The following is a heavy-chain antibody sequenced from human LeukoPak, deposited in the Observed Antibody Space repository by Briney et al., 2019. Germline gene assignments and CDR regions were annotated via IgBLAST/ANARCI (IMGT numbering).Heavy chain of an antibody. J-gene: IGHJ4*02. V-gene: IGHV3-30*18. Sequence: PGGSLRLSCAASGFTFSNYGMHWVRQAPGKGLEWVTDISYDGSNKNYVDSVKGRFTISRDNSKNTLYLQMSSLRGEDTAVYYCAKDHLAGYSYGGYYFDYWGQGTLVTVSS. CDR2: ISYDGSNK. CDR1: GFTFSNYG. CDR3: AKDHLAGYSYGGYYFDY. D-gene: IGHD5-18*01.